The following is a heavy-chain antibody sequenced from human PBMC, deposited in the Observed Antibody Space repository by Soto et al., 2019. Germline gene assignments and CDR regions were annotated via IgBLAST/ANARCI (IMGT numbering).Heavy chain of an antibody. Sequence: PSETLSLTGAVYVRSFSGSYLTGMRQPPGKVLDGIGESNNSGRTNYNPSLKSRVTISVDTSKNQFSLKLSSVTAADTAVYYCARTAFQRGGGLGNLLWSGYYTNYYYYGMDVWGQGTTVS. D-gene: IGHD3-3*01. CDR3: ARTAFQRGGGLGNLLWSGYYTNYYYYGMDV. CDR1: VRSFSGSY. CDR2: SNNSGRT. J-gene: IGHJ6*02. V-gene: IGHV4-34*01.